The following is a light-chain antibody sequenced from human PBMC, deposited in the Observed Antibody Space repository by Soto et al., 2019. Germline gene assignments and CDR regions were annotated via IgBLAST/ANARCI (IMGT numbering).Light chain of an antibody. CDR3: QQRDNWPRKWA. CDR1: QSISID. Sequence: EIVLTQSPVTLSLSPGEGATLSCKASQSISIDLAWYQQKPGQVPRLLIYDASSRATGIPGRFTGSGSGTDFTLTIRSLEPEDFAVYYCQQRDNWPRKWAFGQGTKVEV. J-gene: IGKJ1*01. CDR2: DAS. V-gene: IGKV3-11*01.